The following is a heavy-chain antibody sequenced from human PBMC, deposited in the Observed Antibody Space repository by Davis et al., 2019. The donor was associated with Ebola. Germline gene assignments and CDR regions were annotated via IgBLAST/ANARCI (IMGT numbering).Heavy chain of an antibody. D-gene: IGHD1-26*01. CDR1: GFTLSSYA. CDR3: AKDQISRGTSLIDY. V-gene: IGHV3-30-3*01. Sequence: PGGSLRLSCAASGFTLSSYAIYWVRQAPGKGLAWVAFISYDGSIQNYADSVKGRFTISRDNSKKTFFLQMSSLRAEDTAVYYCAKDQISRGTSLIDYWGQGTLVTVSS. J-gene: IGHJ4*02. CDR2: ISYDGSIQ.